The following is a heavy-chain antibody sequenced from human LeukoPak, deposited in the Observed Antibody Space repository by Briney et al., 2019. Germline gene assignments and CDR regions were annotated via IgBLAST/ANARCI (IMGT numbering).Heavy chain of an antibody. CDR1: GFTFSSYG. V-gene: IGHV3-33*06. CDR3: AKGRGYYYYNMDV. J-gene: IGHJ6*03. CDR2: IWYDGTNK. Sequence: GGSLRLSCAASGFTFSSYGMHWVRQAPGKGLEWVSVIWYDGTNKYYADSVKGRSTISRDNSKNTLYLQMNSLRAEDTAVYYCAKGRGYYYYNMDVWGKGTTVTVSS.